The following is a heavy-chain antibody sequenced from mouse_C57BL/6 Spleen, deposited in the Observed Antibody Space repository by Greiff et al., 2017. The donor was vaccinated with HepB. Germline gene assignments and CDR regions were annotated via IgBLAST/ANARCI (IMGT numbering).Heavy chain of an antibody. CDR3: ARRTTVAARDWYFDV. CDR1: GYAFSSSW. V-gene: IGHV1-82*01. CDR2: IYPGDGDT. J-gene: IGHJ1*03. D-gene: IGHD1-1*01. Sequence: VQLQQSGPELVKPGASVKISCKASGYAFSSSWMNWVKQRPGKGLEWIGRIYPGDGDTNYNGKFKGKATLTADKSSSTAYMQLSSLTSEDSAVYFWARRTTVAARDWYFDVWGTGTTVTVSS.